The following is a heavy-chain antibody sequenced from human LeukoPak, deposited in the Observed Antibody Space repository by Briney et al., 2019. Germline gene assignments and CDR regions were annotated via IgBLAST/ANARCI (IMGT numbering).Heavy chain of an antibody. J-gene: IGHJ5*02. CDR3: VTLYCSSTSCYIPGVFDP. Sequence: PSETLSLTCTVSGGSISSSSYYWGWIRQPPGKGLEWIGSIYYSGSTYYNPSLKSRVTISVDTSKNQFSLKLTSVTAADTAVYYCVTLYCSSTSCYIPGVFDPWGQGTLVTVSS. CDR1: GGSISSSSYY. CDR2: IYYSGST. V-gene: IGHV4-39*01. D-gene: IGHD2-2*02.